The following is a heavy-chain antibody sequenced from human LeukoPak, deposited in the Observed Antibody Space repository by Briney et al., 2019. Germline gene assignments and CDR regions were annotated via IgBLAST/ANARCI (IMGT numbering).Heavy chain of an antibody. D-gene: IGHD6-13*01. CDR2: INTDGSNT. V-gene: IGHV3-74*01. Sequence: PGGSLRLSCAASGFTFSSYAMSWVRQAPWKGLMWVSRINTDGSNTNYADSVKGRFTISRDNAKSTLYLQMNSLRADDTAVYYCARGGYTSSWYLYYYMDVWGKGTTVTVSS. J-gene: IGHJ6*03. CDR1: GFTFSSYA. CDR3: ARGGYTSSWYLYYYMDV.